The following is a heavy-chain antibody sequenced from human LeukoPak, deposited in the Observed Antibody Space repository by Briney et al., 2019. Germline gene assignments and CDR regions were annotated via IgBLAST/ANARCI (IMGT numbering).Heavy chain of an antibody. CDR1: GFTFSSYG. J-gene: IGHJ4*02. CDR2: ISGSGGST. V-gene: IGHV3-23*01. CDR3: AKVRNYYDSSGYYFDY. D-gene: IGHD3-22*01. Sequence: GGSLRLSCAASGFTFSSYGMSWVRQAPGKGLEWVSAISGSGGSTYYADSVKGRFTISRDNSKNTLYLQMNSLRAEDTAVYYCAKVRNYYDSSGYYFDYWGQGTLVTVSS.